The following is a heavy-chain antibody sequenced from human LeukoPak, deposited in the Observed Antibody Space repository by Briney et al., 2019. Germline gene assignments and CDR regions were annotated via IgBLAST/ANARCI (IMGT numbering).Heavy chain of an antibody. CDR2: IIPIFGTA. J-gene: IGHJ6*03. V-gene: IGHV1-69*05. D-gene: IGHD4-17*01. CDR1: GGTFSSYA. Sequence: SVKVSCKASGGTFSSYAISWVRQAPGQRLEWMGRIIPIFGTANYAQKFQGRVTITTDESTSTAYMELSSLRSEDTAVYYCARAPTVTHYYYYMDVWGKGTTVAVSS. CDR3: ARAPTVTHYYYYMDV.